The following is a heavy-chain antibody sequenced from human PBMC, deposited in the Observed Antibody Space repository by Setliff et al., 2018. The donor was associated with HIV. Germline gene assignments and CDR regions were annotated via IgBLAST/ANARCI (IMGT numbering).Heavy chain of an antibody. Sequence: GGSLRLSCAASGFTFSSYSMHWVRQAPGKGLEWVAVIWYDGSNKYYADSVKGRFTISRDNSKNTLYLQMNSLRANDTAVYYCAKDRTYMAFDIWGQGTMVTVSS. D-gene: IGHD1-20*01. V-gene: IGHV3-33*06. CDR2: IWYDGSNK. CDR1: GFTFSSYS. J-gene: IGHJ3*02. CDR3: AKDRTYMAFDI.